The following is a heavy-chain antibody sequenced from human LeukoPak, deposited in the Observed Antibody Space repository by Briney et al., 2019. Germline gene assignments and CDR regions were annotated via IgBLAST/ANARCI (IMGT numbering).Heavy chain of an antibody. CDR2: IYTSGST. Sequence: SETLSLTCTVSGGSISSYYWSWIRQPAGKGLEWIGRIYTSGSTNYNPSLKSRVTMSVDTSKNQFSLKLSSVTAADTAVYYCARGWRYDSSGYWGRAFDIWGQGTMVTVSS. J-gene: IGHJ3*02. V-gene: IGHV4-4*07. CDR3: ARGWRYDSSGYWGRAFDI. CDR1: GGSISSYY. D-gene: IGHD3-22*01.